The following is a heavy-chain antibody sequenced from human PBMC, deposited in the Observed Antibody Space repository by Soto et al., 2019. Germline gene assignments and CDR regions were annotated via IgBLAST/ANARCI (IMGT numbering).Heavy chain of an antibody. D-gene: IGHD2-15*01. Sequence: KTSETLSLTCTVSGGSMNAHFWSWIRQSDGKGLEWIGHIYISGTTMYNPSLKSRVTMSVDPPQNQFSLKLTSVTAADTAVYYCAKINGGSPDFWGQGTLVTVSS. CDR2: IYISGTT. V-gene: IGHV4-4*07. J-gene: IGHJ4*02. CDR3: AKINGGSPDF. CDR1: GGSMNAHF.